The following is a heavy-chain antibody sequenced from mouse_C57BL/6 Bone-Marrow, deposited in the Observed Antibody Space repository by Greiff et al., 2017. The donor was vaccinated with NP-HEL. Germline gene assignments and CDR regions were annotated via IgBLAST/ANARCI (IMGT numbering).Heavy chain of an antibody. V-gene: IGHV1-72*01. CDR1: GYTFTSYW. CDR3: AREGIYDGYPWFAY. D-gene: IGHD2-3*01. Sequence: QVQLQQPGAELVKPGASVKLSCKASGYTFTSYWMHWVKQRPGRGLEWIGRIDPNSGGTKYNEKFKSKATLTVDKPSSTAYMQLSSLTSEDSAAYYCAREGIYDGYPWFAYWGQGTLVTVSA. J-gene: IGHJ3*01. CDR2: IDPNSGGT.